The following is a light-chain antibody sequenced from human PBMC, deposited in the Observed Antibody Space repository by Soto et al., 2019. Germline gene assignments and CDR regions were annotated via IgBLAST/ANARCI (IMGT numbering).Light chain of an antibody. CDR2: GSS. Sequence: EILLTQSPATLPVSPVERATLSGMASQSVGSNLAWFQQKPGQAPRLLIYGSSTRATGVPARFSGSGSGADFTLTISNLQSEDFAVYYCQQYTNWPPITFGQGTRLEIK. CDR3: QQYTNWPPIT. J-gene: IGKJ5*01. CDR1: QSVGSN. V-gene: IGKV3-15*01.